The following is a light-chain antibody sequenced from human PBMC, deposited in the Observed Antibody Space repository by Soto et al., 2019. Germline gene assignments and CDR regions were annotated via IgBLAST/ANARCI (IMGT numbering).Light chain of an antibody. V-gene: IGKV1-13*02. Sequence: IQVTQSPSSVSASVGDRITITCRASQDISNYLAWYQQKPGKVPKLLIYKASSLRSGVPSRFSGSGSGTDFALTISSLQPEDFATYYCQQLSSSPLTFGGGTKVDI. CDR1: QDISNY. J-gene: IGKJ4*01. CDR3: QQLSSSPLT. CDR2: KAS.